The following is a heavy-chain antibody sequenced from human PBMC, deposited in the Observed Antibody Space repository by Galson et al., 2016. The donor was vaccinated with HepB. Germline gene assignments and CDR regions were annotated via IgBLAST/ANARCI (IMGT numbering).Heavy chain of an antibody. CDR3: ARGIFGVVQEIHYNYGMDV. J-gene: IGHJ6*02. D-gene: IGHD3-3*01. CDR1: GFTFSSYS. V-gene: IGHV3-21*01. CDR2: ISSRSSYI. Sequence: SLRLSCAASGFTFSSYSMDWVRQAPGMGLEWVSSISSRSSYIFYADSVKGRFTISRGNAKTSLYLQMNSLRAEDTAVYYCARGIFGVVQEIHYNYGMDVWGQGTTVTVSS.